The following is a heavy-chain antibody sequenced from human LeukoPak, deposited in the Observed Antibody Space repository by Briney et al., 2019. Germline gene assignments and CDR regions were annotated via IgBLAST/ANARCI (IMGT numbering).Heavy chain of an antibody. D-gene: IGHD3-22*01. Sequence: ASMKVSCKASGYTFTRYALNWVRQAPGQGLEWMGWINTNSGNPTYAQGFTGRFVLSLDTSVSTAYLQINSLKAEDTAVYYCARGDNTDYVLDHWGPGTLVTVSS. CDR1: GYTFTRYA. CDR3: ARGDNTDYVLDH. J-gene: IGHJ4*02. V-gene: IGHV7-4-1*02. CDR2: INTNSGNP.